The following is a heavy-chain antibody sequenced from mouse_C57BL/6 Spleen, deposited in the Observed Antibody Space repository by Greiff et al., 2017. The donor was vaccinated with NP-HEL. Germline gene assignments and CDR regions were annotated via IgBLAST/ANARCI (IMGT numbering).Heavy chain of an antibody. J-gene: IGHJ3*01. CDR1: GFTFTDYY. V-gene: IGHV1-36*01. CDR3: ARAAQAKGVWFAY. D-gene: IGHD3-2*02. CDR2: VYPYNGGT. Sequence: EVQLQQSGPVLVKPGPSVKISCKASGFTFTDYYMHWVKQSHGKSLEWIGLVYPYNGGTSYNQKFKGKATLTVDKSSSTAYMELNSLTSEDSAVYCGARAAQAKGVWFAYWGQGTLVTVSA.